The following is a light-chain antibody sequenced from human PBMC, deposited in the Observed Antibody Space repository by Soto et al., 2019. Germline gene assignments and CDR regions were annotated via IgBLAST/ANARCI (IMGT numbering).Light chain of an antibody. V-gene: IGLV2-14*01. Sequence: QSALTQPASVSGSPGQSITISCTGTSSDVGGYNYVSWYQQHPGKAPKLMIYDVSSRPSGVSDRFSGSKSGNTASLTISGLQAEDEADYHCSSYTSSSTYVFGTGTKVTVL. CDR1: SSDVGGYNY. J-gene: IGLJ1*01. CDR3: SSYTSSSTYV. CDR2: DVS.